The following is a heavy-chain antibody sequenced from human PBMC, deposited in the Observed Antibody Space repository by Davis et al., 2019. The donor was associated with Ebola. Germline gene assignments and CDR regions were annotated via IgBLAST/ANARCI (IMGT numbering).Heavy chain of an antibody. Sequence: GESLKISCAASGFTVSSNYMSWVRQAPGKGLEWVSVIYSGGNTYYADSVKGRFTISRDNSKNTLYLQMNSLRAEDTAVYYCARDQGSDQQFYYWGQGTLVTVSS. V-gene: IGHV3-53*01. J-gene: IGHJ4*02. CDR1: GFTVSSNY. CDR3: ARDQGSDQQFYY. D-gene: IGHD2-2*01. CDR2: IYSGGNT.